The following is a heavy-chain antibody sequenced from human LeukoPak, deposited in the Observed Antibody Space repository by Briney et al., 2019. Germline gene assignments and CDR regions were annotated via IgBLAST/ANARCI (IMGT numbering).Heavy chain of an antibody. CDR3: ARVDDGGNPFMFDY. Sequence: ETLSLTCAVYGGSFSGYYWSWIRQPPGKGLEWVSVIYSGGSTYYADSVKGRFTISRDNSKNTLYLQMNSLRAEDTAVYYCARVDDGGNPFMFDYWGQGTLVTVSS. V-gene: IGHV3-53*01. D-gene: IGHD4/OR15-4a*01. CDR1: GGSFSGYY. J-gene: IGHJ4*02. CDR2: IYSGGST.